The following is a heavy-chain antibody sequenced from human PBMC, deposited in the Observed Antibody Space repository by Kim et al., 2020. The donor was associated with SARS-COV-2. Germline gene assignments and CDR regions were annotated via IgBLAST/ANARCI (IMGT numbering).Heavy chain of an antibody. CDR1: GFSFSTYA. CDR3: AKGWAMTTVVTPHDY. D-gene: IGHD4-17*01. J-gene: IGHJ4*02. Sequence: GGSLRLSCAASGFSFSTYAMSWVRQAPGKGLEWVSSISGSGGNTYYADSVKGRFTISRDDSKNTLYLQMNSLRGEDTALYYCAKGWAMTTVVTPHDYWGQGTLVTVSS. CDR2: ISGSGGNT. V-gene: IGHV3-23*01.